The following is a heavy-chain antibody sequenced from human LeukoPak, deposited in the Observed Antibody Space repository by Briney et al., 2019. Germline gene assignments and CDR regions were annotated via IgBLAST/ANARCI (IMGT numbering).Heavy chain of an antibody. D-gene: IGHD4-11*01. CDR3: ARVRSNSNLDY. J-gene: IGHJ4*02. Sequence: ASVNVSCKASGGTFSSYTISWVRQAPGQGLGWIGRIIHILSIANPPHKFKGRVTITADKSTSTAYMELSSLRSEDTAVYYCARVRSNSNLDYWGQGTLVTVSS. CDR1: GGTFSSYT. V-gene: IGHV1-69*02. CDR2: IIHILSIA.